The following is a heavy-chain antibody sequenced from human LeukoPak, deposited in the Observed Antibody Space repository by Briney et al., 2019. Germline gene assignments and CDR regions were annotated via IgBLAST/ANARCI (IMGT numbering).Heavy chain of an antibody. CDR2: IYTSGST. Sequence: PSETLSLTCTVSGGSISSYYWSWIRQPAGKGLEWIGRIYTSGSTNYNPSLKSRVTMSVDTSKNQFYLKLSSVPAADTAVYYCARYYDYVWGSYRYDAFDIWGQGTMVTVSS. D-gene: IGHD3-16*02. J-gene: IGHJ3*02. CDR1: GGSISSYY. V-gene: IGHV4-4*07. CDR3: ARYYDYVWGSYRYDAFDI.